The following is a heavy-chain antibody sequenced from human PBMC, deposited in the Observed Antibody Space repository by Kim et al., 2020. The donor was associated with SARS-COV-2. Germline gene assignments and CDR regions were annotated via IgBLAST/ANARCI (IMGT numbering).Heavy chain of an antibody. CDR3: ARDRGGVVYYASGSYFEI. Sequence: SETLSLTCTVSGASISSGDYYWNWIRQHPEKGLEWIGNIYYSGNTYYNPSLKSRISISVDTSKNQFSLKLSSVDAADTAVYYCARDRGGVVYYASGSYFEIWGQGTMVTVSS. V-gene: IGHV4-31*03. J-gene: IGHJ3*02. CDR1: GASISSGDYY. D-gene: IGHD3-10*01. CDR2: IYYSGNT.